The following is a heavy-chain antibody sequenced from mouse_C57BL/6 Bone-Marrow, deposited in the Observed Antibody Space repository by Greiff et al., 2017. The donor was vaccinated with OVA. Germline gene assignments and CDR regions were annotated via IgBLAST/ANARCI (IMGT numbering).Heavy chain of an antibody. D-gene: IGHD2-1*01. CDR1: GFTFSSYG. V-gene: IGHV5-6*01. Sequence: EVMLVESGGDLVKPGGSLKLSCAASGFTFSSYGMSWVRQTPDKRLEWVATISSGGSYTYYPDSVKGRFTISRDNAKNTLYLQMSSLKTEDTAMYYCARQGNYVDFDVWGTGTPVTVSS. J-gene: IGHJ1*03. CDR2: ISSGGSYT. CDR3: ARQGNYVDFDV.